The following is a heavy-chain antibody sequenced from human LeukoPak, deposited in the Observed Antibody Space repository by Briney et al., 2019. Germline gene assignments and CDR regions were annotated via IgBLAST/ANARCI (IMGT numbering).Heavy chain of an antibody. V-gene: IGHV4-34*01. CDR2: INHSGST. J-gene: IGHJ4*02. Sequence: PSETLSLTCAVYGGSFSGYYWSWIRQPTGKGLEWIGEINHSGSTNYNPSLKSRVTISVDTSKNQFSLKLSSVTAADTAVYYCARQGLWLRFFDYWGQGTLVTVSS. CDR1: GGSFSGYY. CDR3: ARQGLWLRFFDY. D-gene: IGHD4/OR15-4a*01.